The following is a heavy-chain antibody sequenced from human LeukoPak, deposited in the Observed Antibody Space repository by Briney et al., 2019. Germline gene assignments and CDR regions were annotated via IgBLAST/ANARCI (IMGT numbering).Heavy chain of an antibody. V-gene: IGHV3-11*01. Sequence: GGSLRLSCAASGFTFSDYYMSWIRQAPGKGLEWVSYISSSGSTIYYADSVKGRFTISRDNAKNSLYLQMNSLRAEDTAVYYCARVDTPFQNHYYGSGSYDDYWGQGTLVTVSS. CDR2: ISSSGSTI. J-gene: IGHJ4*02. D-gene: IGHD3-10*01. CDR3: ARVDTPFQNHYYGSGSYDDY. CDR1: GFTFSDYY.